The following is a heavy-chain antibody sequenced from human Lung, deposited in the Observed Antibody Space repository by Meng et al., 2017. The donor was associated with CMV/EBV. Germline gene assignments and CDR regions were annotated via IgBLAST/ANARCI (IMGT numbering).Heavy chain of an antibody. D-gene: IGHD2-15*01. CDR3: VTYSYN. Sequence: GESLKISCVASGFTFNTYWMTWVGQAPGKGLEWVAGIKPDRSDKYIVDAVKGRFTISRNNAKNALYLQMDSLRTEDTAVYYCVTYSYNWGQGTLVTVSS. CDR1: GFTFNTYW. CDR2: IKPDRSDK. J-gene: IGHJ4*02. V-gene: IGHV3-7*01.